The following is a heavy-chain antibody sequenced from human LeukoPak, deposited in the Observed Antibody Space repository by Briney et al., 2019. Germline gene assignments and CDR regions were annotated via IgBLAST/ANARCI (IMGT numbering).Heavy chain of an antibody. D-gene: IGHD3-22*01. V-gene: IGHV4-34*01. Sequence: SETLSLTCAVYGGSFSGYYWSWIRQPPGKGLEWIGEINHSGSTNYNPSLKSRVTISVDTSKNQFSLKLSSVTAADTAVYYCARLRGWLPAPGFDYWGQGTLVTVSS. CDR2: INHSGST. CDR1: GGSFSGYY. CDR3: ARLRGWLPAPGFDY. J-gene: IGHJ4*02.